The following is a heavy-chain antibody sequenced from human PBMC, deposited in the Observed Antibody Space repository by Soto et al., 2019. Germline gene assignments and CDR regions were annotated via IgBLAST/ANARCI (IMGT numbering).Heavy chain of an antibody. CDR2: ISYHGSNK. CDR3: AKYAAYGHHGDWLDP. D-gene: IGHD2-21*01. Sequence: VQLVESGGGVVQPGGSLRLSCAASGFTFSDYSLNWVRQAPGKGLEWVAVISYHGSNKYYADSVKGRFTISRDNANNMLYLQIKNLRPEDTDVYHCAKYAAYGHHGDWLDPWGQGTLVTVSS. CDR1: GFTFSDYS. J-gene: IGHJ5*02. V-gene: IGHV3-30*18.